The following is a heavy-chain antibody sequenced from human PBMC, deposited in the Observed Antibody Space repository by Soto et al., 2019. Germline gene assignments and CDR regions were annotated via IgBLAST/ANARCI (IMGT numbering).Heavy chain of an antibody. J-gene: IGHJ4*02. CDR2: IYYSGST. V-gene: IGHV4-61*01. D-gene: IGHD6-19*01. Sequence: QVQLQESGPGLVKPSETLSLTCTVSGDSVSSGSYFWSWIRQPPGRGLEWIGYIYYSGSTNYNPSLKSRVTISVDTSKNQFSLQLSSVTAADTAVYYCARYSSGWYDVIYWGQGTLVTVSS. CDR1: GDSVSSGSYF. CDR3: ARYSSGWYDVIY.